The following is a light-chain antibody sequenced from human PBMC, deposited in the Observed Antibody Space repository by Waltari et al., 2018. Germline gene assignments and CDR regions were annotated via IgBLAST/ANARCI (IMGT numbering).Light chain of an antibody. V-gene: IGKV1-5*03. Sequence: DIQMTQSPSTLSASVGDRVTITCRASQSISNWLAWVQQRPGKAPKLLIYKASSLESGVPARFSGRGSGTDFSLTISSLQPDDFATYYCQQYSYYQTFGQGTKVEIK. CDR3: QQYSYYQT. J-gene: IGKJ1*01. CDR1: QSISNW. CDR2: KAS.